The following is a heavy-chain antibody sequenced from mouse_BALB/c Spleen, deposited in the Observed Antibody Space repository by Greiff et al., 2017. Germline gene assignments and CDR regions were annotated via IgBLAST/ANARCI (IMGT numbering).Heavy chain of an antibody. CDR2: ISSGGSYT. D-gene: IGHD2-14*01. V-gene: IGHV5-6*01. CDR1: GFTFSSYG. Sequence: EVHLVESGGDLVKPGGSLKLSCAASGFTFSSYGMSWVRQTPDKRLEWVATISSGGSYTYYPDSVKGRFTISRDNAKNTLYLQMSSLKSEDTAMYYCARGQVRRDYYAMDYWGQGTSVTVSS. J-gene: IGHJ4*01. CDR3: ARGQVRRDYYAMDY.